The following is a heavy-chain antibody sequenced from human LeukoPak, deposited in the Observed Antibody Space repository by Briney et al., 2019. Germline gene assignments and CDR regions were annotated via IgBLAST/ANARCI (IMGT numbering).Heavy chain of an antibody. CDR3: GPRPDLSVAHTVEN. D-gene: IGHD6-19*01. V-gene: IGHV3-23*01. J-gene: IGHJ4*02. CDR1: GFTFSSYW. Sequence: PGGSLRLSCAASGFTFSSYWMSWVRQAPGRGLEWVSSISSRGDNTYDADSVKGRFTISRDNSKNSLYLQMDSLRAEDTAVYSKGPRPDLSVAHTVENWGQGTLVTVSS. CDR2: ISSRGDNT.